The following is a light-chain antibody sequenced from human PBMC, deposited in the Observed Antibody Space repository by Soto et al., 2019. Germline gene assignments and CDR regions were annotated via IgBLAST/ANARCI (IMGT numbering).Light chain of an antibody. CDR1: QSLRGSS. V-gene: IGKV3-20*01. J-gene: IGKJ2*01. CDR2: GAS. Sequence: EIVLTQSPSTLSLSPGERATLSCRASQSLRGSSSAWYQQKPGQAPRLLIYGASNRATGIPDRFSGSGSGTNFTLTISRLEPEDSAVYYCQQYGSSYTFGQGTKLEI. CDR3: QQYGSSYT.